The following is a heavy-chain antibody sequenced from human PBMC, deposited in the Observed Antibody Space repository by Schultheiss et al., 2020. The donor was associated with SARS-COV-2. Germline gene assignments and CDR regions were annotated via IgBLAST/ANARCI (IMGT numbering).Heavy chain of an antibody. Sequence: SETLSLTCTVSGGSVSSGSYYWSWIRQPPGKGLEWIGYIYYSGSTHYDPSLKSRVTISVDMSKNQFSLKLSSVTAADTAVYYCASSVVTAIEFDYWGQGTLVTVSS. V-gene: IGHV4-61*01. D-gene: IGHD2-21*02. CDR3: ASSVVTAIEFDY. CDR2: IYYSGST. J-gene: IGHJ4*02. CDR1: GGSVSSGSYY.